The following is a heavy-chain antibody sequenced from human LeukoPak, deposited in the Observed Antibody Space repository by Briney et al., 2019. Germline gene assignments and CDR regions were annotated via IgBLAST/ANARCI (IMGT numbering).Heavy chain of an antibody. Sequence: GGSLRLSCAASGFTFSNYWMSWGRQAPGEGVEWVANINQDGSEEYYVDSVKGRFTVSRDNAKNSLYLEMNSLRAEDTAVYSCARDGRYISHYWGQGTLVIVSS. CDR3: ARDGRYISHY. CDR1: GFTFSNYW. D-gene: IGHD1-26*01. V-gene: IGHV3-7*05. CDR2: INQDGSEE. J-gene: IGHJ4*02.